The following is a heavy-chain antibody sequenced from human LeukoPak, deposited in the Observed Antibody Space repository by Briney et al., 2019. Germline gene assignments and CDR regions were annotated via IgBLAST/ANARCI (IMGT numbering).Heavy chain of an antibody. Sequence: SETLSLTCTVSGGSISSYYWSWIRQPPGKGLEWIGYIYYSGSTNYNPSLKSRVTISVDTSKNQFSLKLSSVTAADTAVYYCARGQITMVRGVSVYYYYYMDVWGKGTRSPSP. V-gene: IGHV4-59*01. CDR3: ARGQITMVRGVSVYYYYYMDV. D-gene: IGHD3-10*01. J-gene: IGHJ6*03. CDR2: IYYSGST. CDR1: GGSISSYY.